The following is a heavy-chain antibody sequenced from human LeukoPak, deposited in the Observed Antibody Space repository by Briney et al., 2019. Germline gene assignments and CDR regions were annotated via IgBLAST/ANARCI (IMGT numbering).Heavy chain of an antibody. CDR3: AKKREQWLVRYYYYGMDV. V-gene: IGHV3-30*18. Sequence: GRSLRLSCAASGFTFSSYGMHWVRQAPGKGLEWVAVISYDGSNKYYADSVKGRFTISRDNSKNTLYLQMNSLRAEDTAVYYCAKKREQWLVRYYYYGMDVWGQGTTVTVSS. CDR1: GFTFSSYG. CDR2: ISYDGSNK. D-gene: IGHD6-19*01. J-gene: IGHJ6*02.